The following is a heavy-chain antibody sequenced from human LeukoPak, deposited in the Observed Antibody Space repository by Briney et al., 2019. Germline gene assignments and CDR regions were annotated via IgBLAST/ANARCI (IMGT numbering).Heavy chain of an antibody. V-gene: IGHV3-7*04. CDR2: IKQDGSEK. CDR3: ARTKLNSAYFDY. J-gene: IGHJ4*02. Sequence: PGGSLRLSCAASGFTFSSYWMSWVRQAPGKGLEWVANIKQDGSEKYYVDSVKGRFTISGDNAENSLYLLMNSLRAEDTAVYYCARTKLNSAYFDYWGQGFLVAVSS. CDR1: GFTFSSYW. D-gene: IGHD2-21*01.